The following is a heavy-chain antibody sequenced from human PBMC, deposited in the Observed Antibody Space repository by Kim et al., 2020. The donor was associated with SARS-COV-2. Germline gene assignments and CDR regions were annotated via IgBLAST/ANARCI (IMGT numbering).Heavy chain of an antibody. Sequence: PSRKSRVTISVDTSKNQFSLKLSSVTAADTAVYYCARRDKSSSWSNWFDPWGQGTLVTVSS. J-gene: IGHJ5*02. V-gene: IGHV4-61*07. CDR3: ARRDKSSSWSNWFDP. D-gene: IGHD6-13*01.